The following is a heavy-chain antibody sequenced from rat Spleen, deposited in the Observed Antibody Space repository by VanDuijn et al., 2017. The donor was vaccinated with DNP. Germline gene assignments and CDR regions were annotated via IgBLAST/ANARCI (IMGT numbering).Heavy chain of an antibody. CDR2: ISYDGGYT. CDR1: GFTFSNYY. CDR3: ARSNNYYFDY. Sequence: EVQLVESGGGLVQPGRSLKLSCAASGFTFSNYYMAWVRQAPTKGLEWVAYISYDGGYTYYRDSVKGRFTVSRDNAKSSLYLQMDSLRSEDTATYFCARSNNYYFDYWGQGVMVTVSS. J-gene: IGHJ2*01. D-gene: IGHD1-10*01. V-gene: IGHV5S23*01.